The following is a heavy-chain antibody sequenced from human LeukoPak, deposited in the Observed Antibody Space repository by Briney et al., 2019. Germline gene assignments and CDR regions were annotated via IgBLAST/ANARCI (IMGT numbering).Heavy chain of an antibody. CDR2: IYHSGST. CDR1: GGSISSSNW. V-gene: IGHV4-4*02. J-gene: IGHJ6*02. CDR3: ARCGDSSFYYGMDV. Sequence: PSGTLSLTCAVSGGSISSSNWWSWVRQPPGKGLEWIGEIYHSGSTNYNPSLKSRVTISVDKSKNQFSLKLSSVTAADTAVYYCARCGDSSFYYGMDVWGQGTTVTVSS. D-gene: IGHD3-22*01.